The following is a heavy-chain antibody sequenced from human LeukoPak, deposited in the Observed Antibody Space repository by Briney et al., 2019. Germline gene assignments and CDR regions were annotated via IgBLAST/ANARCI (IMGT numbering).Heavy chain of an antibody. Sequence: GGSLRLSCAASGFMFTDHALSWVRQAPGKGLEWVSSISGSGTTTYYAESVRGRFTISRDNSKNTVYLQMNSLRAEDTAVYYCAKTYYYDSSGYPDAFDIWGQGTMVTVSS. CDR3: AKTYYYDSSGYPDAFDI. CDR2: ISGSGTTT. CDR1: GFMFTDHA. D-gene: IGHD3-22*01. V-gene: IGHV3-23*01. J-gene: IGHJ3*02.